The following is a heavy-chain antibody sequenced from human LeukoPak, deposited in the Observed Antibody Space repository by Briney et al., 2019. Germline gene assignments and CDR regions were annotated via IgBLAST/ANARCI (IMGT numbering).Heavy chain of an antibody. CDR1: GFTFSSYA. CDR2: ISGSGGST. J-gene: IGHJ4*02. CDR3: AKDLGFPGKLLYFDY. Sequence: PVGSLRLSCAASGFTFSSYAMSWVRQAPGKGLEWVSAISGSGGSTYYADSVKGRFTISRDNSKNTLYLQMNSLRAEDTAVYYCAKDLGFPGKLLYFDYWGQGTLVTVSS. D-gene: IGHD2/OR15-2a*01. V-gene: IGHV3-23*01.